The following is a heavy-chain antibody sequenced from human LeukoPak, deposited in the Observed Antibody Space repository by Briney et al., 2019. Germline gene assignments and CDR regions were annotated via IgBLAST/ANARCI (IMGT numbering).Heavy chain of an antibody. CDR2: FYPGGTT. Sequence: SETLSLTCSVPADSISSETSYWAWLRQAPGKGLEWIASFYPGGTTYPNPSLKNRVAISVDTSKKHFSLRLTSVTAADTAVYYCARHSSPLQKYGFFSVWGRGTLVTVSS. D-gene: IGHD6-6*01. CDR1: ADSISSETSY. CDR3: ARHSSPLQKYGFFSV. J-gene: IGHJ4*02. V-gene: IGHV4-39*02.